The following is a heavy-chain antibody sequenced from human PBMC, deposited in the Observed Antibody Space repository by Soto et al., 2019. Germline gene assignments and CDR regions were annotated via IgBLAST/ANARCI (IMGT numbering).Heavy chain of an antibody. CDR1: GFPFSSYG. V-gene: IGHV3-30*18. Sequence: QVQLVESGGGVVQPGRSLRLSCAASGFPFSSYGMHWVRQVPGKGLEWAAVISDDGSKEWYADSVKGRFTTSRVNYKNPPSLQMPRLRAADTAVYYFANVLFSGRPLAGAASWCQGTLVTVSS. D-gene: IGHD1-26*01. CDR3: ANVLFSGRPLAGAAS. CDR2: ISDDGSKE. J-gene: IGHJ5*02.